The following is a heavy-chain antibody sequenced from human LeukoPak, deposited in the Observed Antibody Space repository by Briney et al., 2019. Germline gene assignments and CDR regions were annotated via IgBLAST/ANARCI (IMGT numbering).Heavy chain of an antibody. J-gene: IGHJ4*02. CDR1: GYTFTSYG. V-gene: IGHV1-18*01. D-gene: IGHD3-10*01. Sequence: ASVKVSCKASGYTFTSYGISWVRQAPGQGLEWMGWISAYNGNTNYAQKLQGRVTMTTDTSTSTAYMELRSLRSDDTAVYYCARDDTYYYGSGSPPLDYWGQGTLVTVSS. CDR2: ISAYNGNT. CDR3: ARDDTYYYGSGSPPLDY.